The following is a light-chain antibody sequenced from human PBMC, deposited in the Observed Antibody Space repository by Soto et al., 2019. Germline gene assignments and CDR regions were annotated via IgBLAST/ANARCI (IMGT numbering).Light chain of an antibody. Sequence: DIQMTQSPPTLSASVGDRVTITCRASQSISSWLAWYQQKPGKAPKLLIYKASSLESGVPSRFSGIGSGTEFTLTIRSLQPEEFATYDCPQYNSYWTFGQGTKVDI. CDR2: KAS. CDR3: PQYNSYWT. J-gene: IGKJ1*01. V-gene: IGKV1-5*03. CDR1: QSISSW.